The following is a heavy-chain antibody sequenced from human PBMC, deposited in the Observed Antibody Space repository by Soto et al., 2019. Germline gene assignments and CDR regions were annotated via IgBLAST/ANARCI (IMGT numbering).Heavy chain of an antibody. Sequence: QLQLQESGSGLVKPSQTLSLNCAVSGVSISDGGYSWSWIRQPPGKGLEWIGYTHVSGDTYYNPSLTGRVTLSVDRSRNQFSLNLRSMTAADTDVYYCARSPFDGSKSHFDYWGQGTLVSVSS. CDR1: GVSISDGGYS. V-gene: IGHV4-30-2*01. CDR2: THVSGDT. J-gene: IGHJ4*02. D-gene: IGHD5-12*01. CDR3: ARSPFDGSKSHFDY.